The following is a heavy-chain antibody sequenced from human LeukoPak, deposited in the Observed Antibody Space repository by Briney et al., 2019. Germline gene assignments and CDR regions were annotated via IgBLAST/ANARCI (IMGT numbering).Heavy chain of an antibody. J-gene: IGHJ4*02. Sequence: RGGSETLPCSASGFRLSSYRVKGARQAPGKGLEWVSYISSSTTTKDYADSVKGRFTISRDNAKNSLYLQMNSLRDEDTAVYHCARQPYWSCAIRGQGTLVTASS. D-gene: IGHD2-8*02. CDR3: ARQPYWSCAI. CDR2: ISSSTTTK. CDR1: GFRLSSYR. V-gene: IGHV3-48*02.